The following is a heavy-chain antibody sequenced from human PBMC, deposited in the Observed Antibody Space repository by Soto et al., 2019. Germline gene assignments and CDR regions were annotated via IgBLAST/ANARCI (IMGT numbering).Heavy chain of an antibody. CDR1: GGSISSGGYY. CDR2: IYYSGST. J-gene: IGHJ2*01. V-gene: IGHV4-31*03. CDR3: ARDLKTYGSGRGNWYFDL. D-gene: IGHD3-10*01. Sequence: QVQLQESGPGLVKPSQTLSLTCTVSGGSISSGGYYWSWIRQHPGKGLEWIGYIYYSGSTYYNPSLKGRVTMSVDTSKNQFSLKLSSVTAADTAVYYCARDLKTYGSGRGNWYFDLWGRGTLVTVSS.